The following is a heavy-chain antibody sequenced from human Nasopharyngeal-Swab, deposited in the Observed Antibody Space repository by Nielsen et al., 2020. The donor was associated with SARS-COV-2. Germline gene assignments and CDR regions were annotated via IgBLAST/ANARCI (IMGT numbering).Heavy chain of an antibody. CDR2: IKQDGSEK. D-gene: IGHD1-1*01. CDR3: ARGVLHNLYYYYGMDV. Sequence: RQPPGKGLEWVANIKQDGSEKYYVDSVKGRFTISRDNAKNSLYLQMNSLRAEDTAVYYCARGVLHNLYYYYGMDVWGQGTAVTVSS. V-gene: IGHV3-7*03. J-gene: IGHJ6*02.